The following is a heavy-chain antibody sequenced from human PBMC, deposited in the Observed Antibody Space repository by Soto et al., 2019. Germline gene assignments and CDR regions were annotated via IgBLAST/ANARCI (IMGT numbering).Heavy chain of an antibody. CDR1: GFTFSSYS. CDR2: ISSSSSTI. V-gene: IGHV3-48*02. D-gene: IGHD4-17*01. CDR3: ARDLDYGDYPEFLYFDY. J-gene: IGHJ4*02. Sequence: GGSLRLSCAASGFTFSSYSMNWVRQAPGKGLEWVSYISSSSSTIYYADSVKGRFTISRDNAKNSLYLQMNSLRDEDTAVYYCARDLDYGDYPEFLYFDYWGQGTLVTVSS.